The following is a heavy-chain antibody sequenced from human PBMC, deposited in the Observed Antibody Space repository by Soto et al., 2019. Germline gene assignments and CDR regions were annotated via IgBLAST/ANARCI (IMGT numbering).Heavy chain of an antibody. CDR3: VSWVSAHFDF. V-gene: IGHV3-23*01. D-gene: IGHD2-8*01. CDR2: INENGANT. Sequence: GGSLRLSXAASGFALGDRPMAWVRQAPGKALEWDSTINENGANTHYPDSVKGRFTISRDNTKNTVDLQMKSLRADDTAIYYCVSWVSAHFDFWGRGTLVTVSS. CDR1: GFALGDRP. J-gene: IGHJ4*02.